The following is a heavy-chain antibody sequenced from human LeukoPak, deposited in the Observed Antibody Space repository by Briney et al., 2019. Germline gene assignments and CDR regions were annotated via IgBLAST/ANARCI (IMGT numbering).Heavy chain of an antibody. J-gene: IGHJ4*02. Sequence: SSETLSLTCTVSGGSMNNYYWSWIRQAPGKGLEWIGCIYYSGSTNYNPSLKSRVTISVDMSKNQFSLKLSSVTAADTAVYYCARHPGYNTRIFDYWGQGTLVTVSS. CDR3: ARHPGYNTRIFDY. D-gene: IGHD1-14*01. CDR2: IYYSGST. V-gene: IGHV4-59*08. CDR1: GGSMNNYY.